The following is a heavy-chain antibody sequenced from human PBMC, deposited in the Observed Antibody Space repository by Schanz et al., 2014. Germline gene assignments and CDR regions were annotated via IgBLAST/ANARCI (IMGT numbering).Heavy chain of an antibody. Sequence: EVQLVESGGGLVQPGGSLRLSCAASGLSVGNKYMNWVRQAPGKGLEWVSFIYIGGNTYYADSVKGRFTISRDNAKNSLYLEMNSLRAEDTAVYFCVSQTGSPDYWGQGTLVTVSS. J-gene: IGHJ4*02. CDR3: VSQTGSPDY. CDR1: GLSVGNKY. CDR2: IYIGGNT. D-gene: IGHD6-13*01. V-gene: IGHV3-66*04.